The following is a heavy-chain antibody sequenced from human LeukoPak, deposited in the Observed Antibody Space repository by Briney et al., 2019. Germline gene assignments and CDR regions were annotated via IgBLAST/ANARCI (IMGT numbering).Heavy chain of an antibody. D-gene: IGHD3-16*01. CDR2: ISSSSSTI. J-gene: IGHJ6*03. CDR3: VKDIGRLYYYYYMDV. Sequence: GGSLRLSFAASGFTFSSYSMNWVRQAPGKGLEWVSYISSSSSTIYYADSVKGRFTISRDNAKKSLYLQMNSLRVEDMALYYCVKDIGRLYYYYYMDVWGKGTTVTVSS. CDR1: GFTFSSYS. V-gene: IGHV3-48*04.